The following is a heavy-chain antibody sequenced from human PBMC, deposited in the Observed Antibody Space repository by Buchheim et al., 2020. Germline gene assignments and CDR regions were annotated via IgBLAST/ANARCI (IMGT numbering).Heavy chain of an antibody. J-gene: IGHJ6*02. V-gene: IGHV4-31*03. CDR1: GGSISSGGYY. Sequence: QVQLQESGPGLVKPSQTLSLTCTVSGGSISSGGYYWSWIRQHPGNGLEWIGYIYYSGSTYYNPSLKSRVTISVDTSKNQFSLKLSSVTAADTAVYYCARSNYYDSSGYYAKYYYYYGMDVWGQGTT. D-gene: IGHD3-22*01. CDR2: IYYSGST. CDR3: ARSNYYDSSGYYAKYYYYYGMDV.